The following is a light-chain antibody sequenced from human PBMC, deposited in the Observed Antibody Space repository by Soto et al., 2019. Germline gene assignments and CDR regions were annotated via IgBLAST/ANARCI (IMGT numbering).Light chain of an antibody. Sequence: DIQMTQSPSPLSGSVGDRVTITCRASQTISSWLAWYQQKPGKAPRLLIYKASTLKSGVPSRFSGSGSGTGFTLTISSLHPDDFATYYCQQYNSYWTLGQGTKV. V-gene: IGKV1-5*03. CDR1: QTISSW. CDR2: KAS. J-gene: IGKJ1*01. CDR3: QQYNSYWT.